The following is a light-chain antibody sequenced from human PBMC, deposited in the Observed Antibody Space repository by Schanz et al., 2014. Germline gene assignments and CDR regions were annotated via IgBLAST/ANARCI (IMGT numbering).Light chain of an antibody. CDR2: DVS. J-gene: IGLJ3*02. CDR3: SSYTGRTTPLV. Sequence: QSALTQPASVSGSPGQSITISCTGTSSDVGGYNYVSWYQQHPGKAPKLMIYDVSKRPSGVPDRFSGSKSGNTASLTVSGLQAEDEADYYCSSYTGRTTPLVFGGGTKVTVL. CDR1: SSDVGGYNY. V-gene: IGLV2-14*03.